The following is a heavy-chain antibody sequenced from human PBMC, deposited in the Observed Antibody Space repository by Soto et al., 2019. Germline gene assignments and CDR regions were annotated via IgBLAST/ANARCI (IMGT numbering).Heavy chain of an antibody. V-gene: IGHV4-31*03. CDR3: AKDRYGGYIFDS. Sequence: QVQLQESGPGLVTPSQTLSLTCTVSGGSISSGGYYWSWIRQHPGQGLEWIGYMFHSGTTYYNPSLKGRVRISVDTSKNQFSLKLTSVTAADTAVYYCAKDRYGGYIFDSWGQGTLVTVSS. D-gene: IGHD5-12*01. CDR1: GGSISSGGYY. CDR2: MFHSGTT. J-gene: IGHJ5*01.